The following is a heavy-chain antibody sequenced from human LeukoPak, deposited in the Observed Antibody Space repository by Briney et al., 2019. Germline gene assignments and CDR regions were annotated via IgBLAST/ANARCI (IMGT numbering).Heavy chain of an antibody. Sequence: ASVKVSCTASGYTFTGYYMHWVRQAPGQGLEWMGWINPNSGGTNYAQKFQGRVTMTRDTSISTAYMELSRLRSDDTAVYYCAREASCSGGSCYPYFDLWGRGTLVTVSS. CDR3: AREASCSGGSCYPYFDL. J-gene: IGHJ2*01. V-gene: IGHV1-2*02. CDR1: GYTFTGYY. CDR2: INPNSGGT. D-gene: IGHD2-15*01.